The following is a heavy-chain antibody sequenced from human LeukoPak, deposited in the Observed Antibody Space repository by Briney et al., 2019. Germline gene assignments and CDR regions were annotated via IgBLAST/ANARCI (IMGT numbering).Heavy chain of an antibody. CDR1: GGSFSGYY. V-gene: IGHV4-34*01. CDR2: INHSGST. Sequence: SETLSLTCAVYGGSFSGYYWSWIRQPPGKGLEWIGEINHSGSTNYNPSLKSRVTISVDTSKNQFSLKLSSVTAADTAVYYCARFKGIDYYDSSGYVGFDYWGQGTLVTVSS. CDR3: ARFKGIDYYDSSGYVGFDY. J-gene: IGHJ4*02. D-gene: IGHD3-22*01.